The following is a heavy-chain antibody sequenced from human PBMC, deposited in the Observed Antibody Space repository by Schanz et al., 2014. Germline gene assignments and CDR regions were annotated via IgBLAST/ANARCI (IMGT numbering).Heavy chain of an antibody. J-gene: IGHJ6*02. D-gene: IGHD6-13*01. CDR2: ISYDGSHK. CDR3: ARDRQQLVGRIGYYYGMDV. Sequence: QVQLVESGGGVVQPGRSLRLSCAASGFTFSNFAIHWVRQAPGKGLEWVAVISYDGSHKDYADSVKGRFTISRDNSKNTLYLKMTSLRAEDTAVYYCARDRQQLVGRIGYYYGMDVWGQGTTVTVSS. V-gene: IGHV3-30*04. CDR1: GFTFSNFA.